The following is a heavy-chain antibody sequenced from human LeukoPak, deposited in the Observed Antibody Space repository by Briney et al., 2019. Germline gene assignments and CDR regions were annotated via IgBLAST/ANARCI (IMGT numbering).Heavy chain of an antibody. D-gene: IGHD6-13*01. CDR2: INHSGST. Sequence: PSETLSLTCAVYGGSFSGYYWSWIRQPPGKGLEWIGEINHSGSTNYNPSLKSRVTISVDTSKNQFSLKLSSVTAADTAVYYCARYGAAAAPIDYWGQGTLVTVSS. J-gene: IGHJ4*02. CDR1: GGSFSGYY. CDR3: ARYGAAAAPIDY. V-gene: IGHV4-34*01.